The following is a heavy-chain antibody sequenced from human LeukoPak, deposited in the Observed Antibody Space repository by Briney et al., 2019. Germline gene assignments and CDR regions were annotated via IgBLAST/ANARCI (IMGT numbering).Heavy chain of an antibody. J-gene: IGHJ4*02. V-gene: IGHV4-30-4*08. CDR1: GGSISSGDYY. Sequence: PSETLSLTCTVSGGSISSGDYYWSWIRQPPGKGLEWIGYIYYSGGTYYNPSLESRVTISVDTSKNQFSLKLSSVTAADTAVYYCARDRWVVPAAIDYWGQGTLVTVSS. D-gene: IGHD2-2*01. CDR2: IYYSGGT. CDR3: ARDRWVVPAAIDY.